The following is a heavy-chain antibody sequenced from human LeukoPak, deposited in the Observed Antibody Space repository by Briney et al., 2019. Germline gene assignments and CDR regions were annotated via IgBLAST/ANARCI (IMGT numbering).Heavy chain of an antibody. Sequence: ASVKVSCKASGYTFTSYDINWVRQATGQGLEWMGWMNPNSGNTGYAQKFQGRVTMTRNTSISTAYMELRSLRSDDTAVYYCARVVAAGYYYYMDVWGKGTTVTVSS. CDR2: MNPNSGNT. V-gene: IGHV1-8*01. CDR3: ARVVAAGYYYYMDV. D-gene: IGHD6-13*01. J-gene: IGHJ6*03. CDR1: GYTFTSYD.